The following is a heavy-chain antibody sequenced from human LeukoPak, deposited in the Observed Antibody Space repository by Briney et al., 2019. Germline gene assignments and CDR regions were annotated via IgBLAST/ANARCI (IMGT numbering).Heavy chain of an antibody. CDR3: AAGKRGYNGYDG. J-gene: IGHJ4*02. V-gene: IGHV1-58*02. Sequence: SVKVSCKASGFTFTSSAMQWVRQARGQRLEWIGWIVVGSGNTNYAQKFQERVTITRDMSTSTAYMELSSLRSEDTAVYYCAAGKRGYNGYDGWGQGTLVTVSS. CDR1: GFTFTSSA. CDR2: IVVGSGNT. D-gene: IGHD5-12*01.